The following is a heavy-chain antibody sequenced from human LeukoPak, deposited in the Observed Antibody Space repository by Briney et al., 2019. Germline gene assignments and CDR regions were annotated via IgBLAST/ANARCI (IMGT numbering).Heavy chain of an antibody. V-gene: IGHV3-7*01. CDR2: IKQEGSET. D-gene: IGHD2-2*01. J-gene: IGHJ6*03. CDR3: ARRAPGYCITTSCPDTYYYYYYMDV. Sequence: GGSLRLSYAASGFAFSSSWMSCVRPAPGKGLEWVANIKQEGSETYYVDSLKGRFTVSRDNAKNSVYLQMNNLRAEDTAVYYCARRAPGYCITTSCPDTYYYYYYMDVWGKGTTVTVSS. CDR1: GFAFSSSW.